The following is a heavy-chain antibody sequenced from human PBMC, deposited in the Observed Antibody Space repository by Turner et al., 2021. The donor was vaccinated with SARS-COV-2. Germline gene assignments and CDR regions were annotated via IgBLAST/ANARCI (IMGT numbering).Heavy chain of an antibody. CDR2: ITGSADIT. CDR1: GFTFSSYA. D-gene: IGHD6-19*01. J-gene: IGHJ4*02. Sequence: EVQLLESGGGLVQPGGSLVLSCAASGFTFSSYAMTWVRQAPGKGLEWVSSITGSADITHYADSVKGRFTISRDNSKNTLHLQMNSLRAEDTAIYYCAKDREGTGADYFDYWGQGTLVTVSS. V-gene: IGHV3-23*01. CDR3: AKDREGTGADYFDY.